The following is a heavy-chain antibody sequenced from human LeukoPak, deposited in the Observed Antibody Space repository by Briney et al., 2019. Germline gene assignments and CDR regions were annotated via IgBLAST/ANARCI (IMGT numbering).Heavy chain of an antibody. CDR3: ARDGYDFWSGYEGYYMDV. Sequence: GGSLRLSCAASGFIVSSNYMSWVRQAPGKGLEWVSYISSSSSTIYYADSVKGRFTISRDNAKNSLYLQMNSLRAEDTAVYYCARDGYDFWSGYEGYYMDVWGKGTTVTVSS. CDR2: ISSSSSTI. J-gene: IGHJ6*03. CDR1: GFIVSSNY. D-gene: IGHD3-3*01. V-gene: IGHV3-48*01.